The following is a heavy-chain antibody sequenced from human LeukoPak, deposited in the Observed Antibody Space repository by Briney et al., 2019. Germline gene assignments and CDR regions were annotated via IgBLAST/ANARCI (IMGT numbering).Heavy chain of an antibody. CDR1: GFTFSSYG. CDR3: AVGFHYYDSSGYSYYFDY. Sequence: GGSLRLSCAASGFTFSSYGMHWVRQAPDKVLEWVAFIRDDGSNKYYADSVKGRFTISRDNSKNTLYLQMNSLRAEDTAVYYCAVGFHYYDSSGYSYYFDYWGQGTLVTVSS. V-gene: IGHV3-30*02. J-gene: IGHJ4*02. CDR2: IRDDGSNK. D-gene: IGHD3-22*01.